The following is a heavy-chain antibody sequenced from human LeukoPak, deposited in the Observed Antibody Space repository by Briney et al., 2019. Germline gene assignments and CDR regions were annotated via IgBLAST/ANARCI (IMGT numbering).Heavy chain of an antibody. CDR3: ARDLNSGSGWYSDYYYGMDV. CDR1: GFTVSSSY. D-gene: IGHD6-19*01. J-gene: IGHJ6*02. CDR2: IYSGGTI. V-gene: IGHV3-53*05. Sequence: PGGSLRLSCAASGFTVSSSYMSWVRQAPGKGLEWVSIIYSGGTIHYADSVKGRFTISRDNSKNTLYLQMNSLRAEDTAVYNCARDLNSGSGWYSDYYYGMDVWGQGTTVTVSS.